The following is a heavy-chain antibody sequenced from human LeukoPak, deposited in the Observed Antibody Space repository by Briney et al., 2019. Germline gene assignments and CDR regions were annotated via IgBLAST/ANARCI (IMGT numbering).Heavy chain of an antibody. CDR2: IKKTGSET. J-gene: IGHJ4*02. V-gene: IGHV3-7*03. CDR3: ARTGGSSWYSHFDY. Sequence: GGSLRLSCAASGFTFSHFWMSWVRQAPGKGLEWVAYIKKTGSETYYVDPVKGRFTISRDNAKNSLYLQMNSLRAEDTAVYYCARTGGSSWYSHFDYWGQGTLVTVSS. CDR1: GFTFSHFW. D-gene: IGHD6-13*01.